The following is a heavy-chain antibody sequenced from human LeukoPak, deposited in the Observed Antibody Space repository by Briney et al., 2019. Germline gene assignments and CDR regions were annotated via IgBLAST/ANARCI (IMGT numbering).Heavy chain of an antibody. V-gene: IGHV3-30-3*01. D-gene: IGHD2-2*01. Sequence: PGGSLRLSCAASGFTFSSYAMHWVRQAPGKGLEWVAVISYDGSNKYYADSVKGRFTISRDNSKNTLYLQMNSLRAEDTAVYYCARGYQLLVGYFDYWGQGTLVTVSS. CDR1: GFTFSSYA. J-gene: IGHJ4*02. CDR2: ISYDGSNK. CDR3: ARGYQLLVGYFDY.